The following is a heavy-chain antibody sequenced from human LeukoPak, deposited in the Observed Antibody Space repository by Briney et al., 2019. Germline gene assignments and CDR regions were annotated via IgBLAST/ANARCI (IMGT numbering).Heavy chain of an antibody. CDR1: GYSIGSGYY. J-gene: IGHJ4*02. CDR3: ARVLPAAANYFDY. D-gene: IGHD6-13*01. V-gene: IGHV4-38-2*02. Sequence: SETLSLTCTVSGYSIGSGYYWGWIRQPPGKGLEWIGSIYHSGSTYYNPSLKSRVTISVDTSKNQFSLKLSSVTAADTAVYYCARVLPAAANYFDYWGQGTLVTVSS. CDR2: IYHSGST.